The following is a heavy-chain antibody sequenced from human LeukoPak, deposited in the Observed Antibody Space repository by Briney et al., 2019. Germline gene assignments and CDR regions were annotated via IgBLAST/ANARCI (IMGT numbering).Heavy chain of an antibody. CDR3: ARDRTHYYDSSGFGLDV. D-gene: IGHD3-22*01. CDR1: GFTFSSYS. J-gene: IGHJ6*02. CDR2: ISSSSSYI. Sequence: GGSLRLSCAASGFTFSSYSMNWVRQAPGKGLEWVSSISSSSSYIYYADSVKGRFTISRDNAKNSLYLQMNSLRAEDTAVYYCARDRTHYYDSSGFGLDVWGQGTTVTVSS. V-gene: IGHV3-21*01.